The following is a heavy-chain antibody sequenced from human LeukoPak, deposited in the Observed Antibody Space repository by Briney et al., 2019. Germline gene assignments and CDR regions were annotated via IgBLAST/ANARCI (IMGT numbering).Heavy chain of an antibody. CDR2: ISYDGSYK. CDR3: ARGLGSSYYYNWFDP. CDR1: GFTFSSYA. J-gene: IGHJ5*02. V-gene: IGHV3-30*04. Sequence: GGSLRLSCAASGFTFSSYAMHWVRQAPGKGLGWVAVISYDGSYKHYADSVKGRFTISRDNSKNTLYLQMNSLRAEDTAVYYCARGLGSSYYYNWFDPWGQGTLVTVSS. D-gene: IGHD1-26*01.